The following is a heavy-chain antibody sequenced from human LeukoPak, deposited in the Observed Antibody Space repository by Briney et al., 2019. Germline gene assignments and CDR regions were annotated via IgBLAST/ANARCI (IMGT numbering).Heavy chain of an antibody. D-gene: IGHD1-26*01. CDR1: GYTFTSYA. Sequence: ASVKVSCKASGYTFTSYAMHWVRQAPGQRLEWMGWINAGNGNTKYSQKFQGRVTMTRDTSISTAYMELSRLRSDDTAVYYCARLGFFSVGASNYYMDVWGKGTTVTVSS. CDR3: ARLGFFSVGASNYYMDV. J-gene: IGHJ6*03. V-gene: IGHV1-3*01. CDR2: INAGNGNT.